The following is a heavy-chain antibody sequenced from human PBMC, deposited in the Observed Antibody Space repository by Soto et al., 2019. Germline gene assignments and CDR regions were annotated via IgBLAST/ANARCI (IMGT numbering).Heavy chain of an antibody. CDR2: ISSRSSTI. V-gene: IGHV3-48*02. J-gene: IGHJ5*02. CDR3: ARDSRYCSSTSCYGRSWFDP. CDR1: GFSFSSFS. D-gene: IGHD2-2*01. Sequence: SLRLSCAASGFSFSSFSMNWVRQAPGKGLEWVSYISSRSSTIYYADSVKGRFTISRDNAKNSLYLQMNSLRDEDTAVYYCARDSRYCSSTSCYGRSWFDPWGQGTLVTVSS.